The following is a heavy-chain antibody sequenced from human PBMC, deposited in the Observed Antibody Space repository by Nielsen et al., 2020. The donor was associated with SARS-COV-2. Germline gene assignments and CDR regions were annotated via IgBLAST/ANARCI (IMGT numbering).Heavy chain of an antibody. CDR3: ATAVAGTVDY. Sequence: WVRQAPGQGLEWMGGIIPIFGTASYAQKFQGRVTKTRDTSTSTVYMELSSLRSEDTAVYYCATAVAGTVDYWGQGTLVTVSS. V-gene: IGHV1-69*05. CDR2: IIPIFGTA. D-gene: IGHD6-19*01. J-gene: IGHJ4*02.